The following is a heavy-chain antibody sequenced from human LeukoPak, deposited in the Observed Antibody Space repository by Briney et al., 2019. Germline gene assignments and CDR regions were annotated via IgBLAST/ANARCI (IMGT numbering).Heavy chain of an antibody. Sequence: GGSLRLSCAASGFTFSSYWMHWVRQAPGKGLGWVSRIYIDGSSTSFADSVKGRFTISRDNAKNTLYLQMNRLRAEDTAVYCCARGLDGSFDYWGLGTLVTVSS. CDR2: IYIDGSST. CDR3: ARGLDGSFDY. J-gene: IGHJ4*02. CDR1: GFTFSSYW. D-gene: IGHD1-14*01. V-gene: IGHV3-74*01.